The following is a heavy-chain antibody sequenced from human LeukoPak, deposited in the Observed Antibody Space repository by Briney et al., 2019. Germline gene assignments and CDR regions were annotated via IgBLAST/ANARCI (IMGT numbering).Heavy chain of an antibody. CDR2: INHSGST. V-gene: IGHV4-34*01. CDR1: VGSLHRYY. J-gene: IGHJ1*01. D-gene: IGHD5-12*01. Sequence: PSDTLSLTCAVYVGSLHRYYCRWVLQPPAKGLEWSGEINHSGSTNYNPSLKSRVTLSVDTSKNQSSLRLSSVNAADTAVYYCASRPWSHSSYNWGQGTLVTVSS. CDR3: ASRPWSHSSYN.